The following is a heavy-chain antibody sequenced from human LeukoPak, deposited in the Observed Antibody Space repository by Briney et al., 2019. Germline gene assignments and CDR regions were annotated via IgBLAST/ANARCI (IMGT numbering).Heavy chain of an antibody. D-gene: IGHD7-27*01. CDR2: ISSGGSSV. V-gene: IGHV3-11*01. CDR1: GFTFSDYY. Sequence: PGGSLRLSCAASGFTFSDYYMTWIRQAPGRGLEWVAYISSGGSSVYYADSVKGRFTISRDNAENSLYLQINSLRVEDTAVYYCARESSWAFDYWGQETLVTVSS. CDR3: ARESSWAFDY. J-gene: IGHJ4*02.